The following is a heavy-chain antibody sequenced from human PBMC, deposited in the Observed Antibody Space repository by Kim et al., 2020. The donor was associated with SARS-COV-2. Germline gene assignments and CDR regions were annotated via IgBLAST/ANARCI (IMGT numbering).Heavy chain of an antibody. V-gene: IGHV3-9*01. CDR3: AKGAYIAVAGPSHFDY. D-gene: IGHD6-19*01. CDR1: GFTFGDYA. CDR2: ISWNSGSI. Sequence: GGSLRLSCAASGFTFGDYAMHWVRQAPGKGLEWVSGISWNSGSIGYADSVKGRFTISRDNAKNSLYLQMNSLRAEDTALYYCAKGAYIAVAGPSHFDYWGQGTLVTVSS. J-gene: IGHJ4*02.